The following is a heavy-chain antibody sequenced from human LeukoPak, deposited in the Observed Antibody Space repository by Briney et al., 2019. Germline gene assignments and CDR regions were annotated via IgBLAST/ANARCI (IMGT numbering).Heavy chain of an antibody. Sequence: GGSLRLSCAASGFTVSSNYMSWVRQAPGKGLEWVSLTYSDGSTYYADSVKGRFSISRHNSKNTLYLQMNSLRAEDTAVYYCAISSSGDNGYYYGMDVWGQGTTVTVSS. D-gene: IGHD3-3*01. CDR1: GFTVSSNY. CDR3: AISSSGDNGYYYGMDV. V-gene: IGHV3-53*04. J-gene: IGHJ6*02. CDR2: TYSDGST.